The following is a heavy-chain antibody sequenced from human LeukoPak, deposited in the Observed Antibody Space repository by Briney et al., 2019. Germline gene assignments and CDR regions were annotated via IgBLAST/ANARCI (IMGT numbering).Heavy chain of an antibody. CDR3: ARAHSIASYYYGVDV. J-gene: IGHJ6*02. D-gene: IGHD2/OR15-2a*01. CDR1: GGSLSSSYSY. CDR2: IYYSGNT. V-gene: IGHV4-39*07. Sequence: SETLSLTCTVSGGSLSSSYSYWGWIRQPPGKGREWIGNIYYSGNTYYSPSLTSRVTLSVDTSGNQFSLKLSSVTAADTAVYYCARAHSIASYYYGVDVWGQGTTVTVSS.